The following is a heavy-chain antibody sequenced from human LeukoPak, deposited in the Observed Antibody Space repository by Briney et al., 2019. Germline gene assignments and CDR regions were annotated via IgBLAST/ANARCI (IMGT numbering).Heavy chain of an antibody. CDR3: AREINTVTSYYYYYYMDV. CDR1: GFTFSSYS. Sequence: PARTLRLSCAASGFTFSSYSMNWVRQAPPKGLEWVSSISSSSSYIYYADSVKGRFTISRDNAKNSLYLQMNSLRAEDTAVYYCAREINTVTSYYYYYYMDVWGKGTTVTVSS. V-gene: IGHV3-21*01. D-gene: IGHD4-11*01. J-gene: IGHJ6*03. CDR2: ISSSSSYI.